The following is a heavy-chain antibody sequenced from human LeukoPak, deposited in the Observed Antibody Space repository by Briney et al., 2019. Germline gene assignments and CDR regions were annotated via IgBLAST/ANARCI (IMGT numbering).Heavy chain of an antibody. D-gene: IGHD4-11*01. J-gene: IGHJ4*02. V-gene: IGHV4-59*08. CDR3: ARRLASSSDTFDY. CDR1: GGSISSYY. CDR2: ISDIGSI. Sequence: SETLSLTCTVSGGSISSYYWSWIRQPPGKGLEWIAYISDIGSINYSPSLKSRVTISLDTSENQFSLKLSSVTAADTAVYYCARRLASSSDTFDYWGQGTLVTVSS.